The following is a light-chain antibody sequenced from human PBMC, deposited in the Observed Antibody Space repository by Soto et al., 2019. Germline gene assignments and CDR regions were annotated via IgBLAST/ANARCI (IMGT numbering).Light chain of an antibody. Sequence: EIVLTQSPATLSLSPGESATLSWRATRSVSSYLAWYQQKPGQAPRLLIYDASSRPTDIPARFSGSGSGTDLTITISSLEPEDFELYDCQQRSNWPITFGQGTRLEIK. J-gene: IGKJ5*01. CDR3: QQRSNWPIT. CDR2: DAS. V-gene: IGKV3-11*01. CDR1: RSVSSY.